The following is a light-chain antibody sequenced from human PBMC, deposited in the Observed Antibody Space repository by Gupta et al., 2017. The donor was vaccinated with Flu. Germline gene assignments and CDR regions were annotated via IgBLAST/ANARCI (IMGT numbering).Light chain of an antibody. Sequence: QSALTQPASASRSPGQSITISCTGTSSDVGGYNYVSWYQQHPGKAPKLMIYEVSNRPSGVSNRFSGSKSGNTASLTISGLQAEDEADYYCSSYTSSSTLEVFGTGTKVTVL. V-gene: IGLV2-14*01. CDR3: SSYTSSSTLEV. J-gene: IGLJ1*01. CDR1: SSDVGGYNY. CDR2: EVS.